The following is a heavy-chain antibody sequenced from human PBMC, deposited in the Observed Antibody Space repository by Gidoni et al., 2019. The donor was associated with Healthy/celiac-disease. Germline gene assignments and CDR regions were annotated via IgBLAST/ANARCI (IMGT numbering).Heavy chain of an antibody. CDR3: ARVGPDPPTYYYDSSGYYLDY. J-gene: IGHJ4*02. D-gene: IGHD3-22*01. Sequence: QVQLVQSGAEVKKPGASVKVSCKGSGYTFTSYGISWGRQAPGQGLEWMGWISAYNGNTNYAQKLQGRVTMTTDTSTSTAYMELRSLRSDDTAVYYCARVGPDPPTYYYDSSGYYLDYWGQGTLVTVSS. V-gene: IGHV1-18*01. CDR1: GYTFTSYG. CDR2: ISAYNGNT.